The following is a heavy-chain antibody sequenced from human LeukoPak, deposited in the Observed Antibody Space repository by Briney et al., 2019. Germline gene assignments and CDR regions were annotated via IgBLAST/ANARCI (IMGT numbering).Heavy chain of an antibody. CDR1: GGSISSYY. CDR3: AKYDGSGYFLDY. V-gene: IGHV4-59*01. J-gene: IGHJ4*02. CDR2: IYYSGST. Sequence: SETLSLTCIVSGGSISSYYWSWIRQPPGKGLEWIGYIYYSGSTNYNPSLKSRVTISVDTSKNQFSLKLRSVTAADTAVYYCAKYDGSGYFLDYWGQGTLVSVSS. D-gene: IGHD3-22*01.